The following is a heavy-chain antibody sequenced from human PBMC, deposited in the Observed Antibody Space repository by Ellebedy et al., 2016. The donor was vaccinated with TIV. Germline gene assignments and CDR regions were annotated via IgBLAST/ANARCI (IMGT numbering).Heavy chain of an antibody. J-gene: IGHJ4*02. V-gene: IGHV1-46*04. Sequence: GGSLRLSCAGSGYTFTSYDINWVRQATGQGLEWMGIINHSGGSTSYAQKLQGRVTMTRNTSTSAVYMELSSLRSEDTAVYYCASGFDNSVCLDYWGQGTLVTVSS. CDR2: INHSGGST. CDR1: GYTFTSYD. CDR3: ASGFDNSVCLDY. D-gene: IGHD3-22*01.